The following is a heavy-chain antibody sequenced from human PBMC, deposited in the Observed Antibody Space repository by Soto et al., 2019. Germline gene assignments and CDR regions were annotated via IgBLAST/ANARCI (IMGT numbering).Heavy chain of an antibody. Sequence: GGSLRLSCAASGFTFSSYGMHWVRQAPGKGLEWVAVIWYDGSNKYYADSVKGRFTISRDNSKNTLYLQMNSLRAEDTAVYYCARGEGYSSGWYNYYYYGMDVWGQGTTVTVSS. V-gene: IGHV3-33*01. CDR2: IWYDGSNK. CDR1: GFTFSSYG. J-gene: IGHJ6*02. CDR3: ARGEGYSSGWYNYYYYGMDV. D-gene: IGHD6-19*01.